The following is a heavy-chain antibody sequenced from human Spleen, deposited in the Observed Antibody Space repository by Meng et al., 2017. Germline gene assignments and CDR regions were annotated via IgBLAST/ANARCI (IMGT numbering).Heavy chain of an antibody. Sequence: QVQLAQSGAEVKKPGASVKVSCKASGYTFTAYDFNWVRRASGQGLEWLGWLNPNSGATGYSQKFQGRISLTRDTSINTAYLELSGLASEDTAVYYCARNKPSTGDFDFWGQGTLVTVSS. CDR3: ARNKPSTGDFDF. V-gene: IGHV1-8*01. D-gene: IGHD1-1*01. J-gene: IGHJ4*02. CDR2: LNPNSGAT. CDR1: GYTFTAYD.